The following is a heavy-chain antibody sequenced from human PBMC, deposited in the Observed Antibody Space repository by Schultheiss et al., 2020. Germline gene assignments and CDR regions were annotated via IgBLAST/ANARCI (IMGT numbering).Heavy chain of an antibody. Sequence: GGSLRLSCAASGFSFSSYSMNWVRQASGKGLEWVSVIARDGRTTYYADSVKGRFTISRDNSKNTLYLQMNSLRAEDTAVYYCALSHYYYYGMDVWGQGTTVTVSS. V-gene: IGHV3-23*03. CDR1: GFSFSSYS. CDR3: ALSHYYYYGMDV. J-gene: IGHJ6*02. CDR2: IARDGRTT.